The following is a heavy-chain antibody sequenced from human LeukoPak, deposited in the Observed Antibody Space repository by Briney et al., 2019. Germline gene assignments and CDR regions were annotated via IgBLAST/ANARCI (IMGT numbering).Heavy chain of an antibody. J-gene: IGHJ4*02. V-gene: IGHV3-21*01. D-gene: IGHD2-8*01. Sequence: GGSLRLSCAASGFTFSSYSMNWVRQAPGKGLEWVSSISSSSSYIYYADSVKGRSTISRDNAKNSLYLQMNSLRAEDAAVYYCARSPQMVYATLFDYWGQGTLVTVSS. CDR2: ISSSSSYI. CDR3: ARSPQMVYATLFDY. CDR1: GFTFSSYS.